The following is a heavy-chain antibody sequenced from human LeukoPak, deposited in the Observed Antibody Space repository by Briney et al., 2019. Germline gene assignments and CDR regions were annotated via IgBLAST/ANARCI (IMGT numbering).Heavy chain of an antibody. Sequence: PSETLSLTXTVSGGSISSGDYYWSWIRQPPGKGLEWIGYIYYSGSTYYNPSLKSRVTISVDTSKNQFSLKLSSVTAADTAVYYCARVVVRGVIPRNAFDIWGQGTMVTVSS. CDR2: IYYSGST. CDR1: GGSISSGDYY. CDR3: ARVVVRGVIPRNAFDI. V-gene: IGHV4-30-4*08. D-gene: IGHD3-10*01. J-gene: IGHJ3*02.